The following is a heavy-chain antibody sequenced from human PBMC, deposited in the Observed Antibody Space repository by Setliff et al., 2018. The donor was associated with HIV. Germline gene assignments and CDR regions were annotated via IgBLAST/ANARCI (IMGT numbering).Heavy chain of an antibody. D-gene: IGHD5-12*01. J-gene: IGHJ6*03. V-gene: IGHV1-3*01. CDR3: ARQGGYSGYGFYYYYYYMDV. CDR2: INADSGNT. Sequence: ASVKVSCKASGYTFTGYYMHWVRQAPGQGLEWMGWINADSGNTRYSQNFQDRITITRDTSASTVYMELSSLRSEDTAVYYCARQGGYSGYGFYYYYYYMDVWGKGTTVTVSS. CDR1: GYTFTGYY.